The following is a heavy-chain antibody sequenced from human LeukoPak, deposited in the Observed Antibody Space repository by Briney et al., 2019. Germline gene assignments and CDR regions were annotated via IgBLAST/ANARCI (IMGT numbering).Heavy chain of an antibody. J-gene: IGHJ4*02. CDR2: ISSSSSYI. V-gene: IGHV3-21*01. CDR3: ARVSSGYSSGWSMGY. CDR1: GFTFSSHS. D-gene: IGHD6-19*01. Sequence: PGGSLRLSCAASGFTFSSHSMNWVRQAPGKGLEWVSSISSSSSYIYYADSVKGRFTISRDNAKNSLYLQMNSLRAEDTAVYYCARVSSGYSSGWSMGYWGQGTLVTVSS.